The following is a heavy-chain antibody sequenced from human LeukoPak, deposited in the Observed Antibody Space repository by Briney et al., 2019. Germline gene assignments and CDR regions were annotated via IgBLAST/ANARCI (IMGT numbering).Heavy chain of an antibody. CDR1: GYTFTGYY. V-gene: IGHV1-2*02. CDR3: ARDTKILSGGSCYLGY. Sequence: ARVKVSCKASGYTFTGYYMHWVRQAPGQGLEWIGWINPNSGGTNYAQKFQGRVTMTRDTSISTAYMELSRLRSDDTAVYYCARDTKILSGGSCYLGYWGQGILVTVSS. J-gene: IGHJ4*02. CDR2: INPNSGGT. D-gene: IGHD2-15*01.